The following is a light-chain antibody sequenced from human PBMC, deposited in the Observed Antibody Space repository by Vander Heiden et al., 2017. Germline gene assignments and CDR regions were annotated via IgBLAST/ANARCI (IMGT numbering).Light chain of an antibody. CDR1: QSISSW. CDR2: KAC. V-gene: IGKV1-5*03. CDR3: QEHKSYSPYT. J-gene: IGKJ2*01. Sequence: DIQMTQSPATLSASLGDRATITCRASQSISSWLAWNQQKPGKAPKLLIYKACSLERGIPLRFRCSGNGKELTLTISSRQPESVEFYFCQEHKSYSPYTFGQGTKVDIK.